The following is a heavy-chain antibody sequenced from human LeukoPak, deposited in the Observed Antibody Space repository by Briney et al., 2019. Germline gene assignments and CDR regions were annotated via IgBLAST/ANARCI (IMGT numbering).Heavy chain of an antibody. CDR2: INSDGSST. CDR3: ARGGPRSIQLWGPDYYYMDV. CDR1: GFTFSSYW. V-gene: IGHV3-74*01. D-gene: IGHD5-18*01. Sequence: QSGGSLRLSCAASGFTFSSYWMHWVRQAPGKGLVWVSRINSDGSSTSYADSVKGRFTISRDNAKNTLYLQMGSLRAEDMAVYYCARGGPRSIQLWGPDYYYMDVWGKGTTVTVSS. J-gene: IGHJ6*03.